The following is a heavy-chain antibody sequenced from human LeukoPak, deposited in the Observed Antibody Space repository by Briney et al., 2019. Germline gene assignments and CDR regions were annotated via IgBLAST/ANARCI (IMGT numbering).Heavy chain of an antibody. CDR3: ARDRKQWLRGPFDP. D-gene: IGHD6-19*01. Sequence: SETLSLTCTVSGGSIFSYYWSWVRQPPGKGLEWVGYIYYSGSTKYNPSLKSRVTFSVDTSKNQFSLKLRSVTAADTAVYYCARDRKQWLRGPFDPWGQGTLVTVSS. J-gene: IGHJ5*02. CDR1: GGSIFSYY. CDR2: IYYSGST. V-gene: IGHV4-59*01.